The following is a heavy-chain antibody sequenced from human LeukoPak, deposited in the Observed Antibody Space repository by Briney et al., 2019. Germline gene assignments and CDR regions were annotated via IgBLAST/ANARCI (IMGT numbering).Heavy chain of an antibody. J-gene: IGHJ6*03. V-gene: IGHV4-61*02. D-gene: IGHD3-10*01. CDR2: IYTSGST. Sequence: SETLSLTCTVSGGSISSSSYYWSWIRQPAGKGLEWIGRIYTSGSTNYNPSLKSRVTMSVDTSKNQFSLKLSSVTAADTAVYYCAREAFTMVRGVIIYYYYYMDVWGKGTTVTISS. CDR1: GGSISSSSYY. CDR3: AREAFTMVRGVIIYYYYYMDV.